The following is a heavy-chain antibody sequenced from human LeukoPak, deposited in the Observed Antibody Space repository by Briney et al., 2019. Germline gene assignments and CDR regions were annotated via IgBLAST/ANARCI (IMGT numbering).Heavy chain of an antibody. CDR3: ARVNVGQQLRGFYYMDV. D-gene: IGHD6-13*01. V-gene: IGHV3-74*01. Sequence: GGSLRLSCAASGFTLSSYWMHWVRQAPGKGLVWVSRINSDGSSTSYADSVKGRFTISRDNAKNSLYLQMNSLRAEDTAVYYCARVNVGQQLRGFYYMDVWGKGTTVTVSS. CDR2: INSDGSST. J-gene: IGHJ6*03. CDR1: GFTLSSYW.